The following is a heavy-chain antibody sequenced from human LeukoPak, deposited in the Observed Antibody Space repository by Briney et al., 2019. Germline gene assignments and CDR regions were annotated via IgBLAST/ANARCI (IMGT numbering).Heavy chain of an antibody. CDR3: ARDGFPTIFGVVPHYMDV. CDR2: IKQDGSEK. CDR1: GFTFSSYS. D-gene: IGHD3-3*01. Sequence: PGGSLRLSCAASGFTFSSYSMNWVRQAPGKGLEWVANIKQDGSEKYYVDSVKGRFTISRDNAKNSLYLQMNSLRAEDTAVYYCARDGFPTIFGVVPHYMDVWGKGTTVTVSS. V-gene: IGHV3-7*01. J-gene: IGHJ6*03.